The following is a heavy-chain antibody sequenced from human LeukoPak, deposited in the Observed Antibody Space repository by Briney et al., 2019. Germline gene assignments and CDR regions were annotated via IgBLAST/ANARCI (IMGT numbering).Heavy chain of an antibody. Sequence: PSQTLSLTCTVSGGSTSSSNYYCGWIRQPPGKGLEWIGGIHYSGNTYYSPSFKSRVTISIDTSKNQFSLKLSSVTAADTPVYYCARLGAGPTYYDFWSGYSSFYFDYWGQGTLVTVSS. V-gene: IGHV4-39*01. CDR3: ARLGAGPTYYDFWSGYSSFYFDY. CDR1: GGSTSSSNYY. D-gene: IGHD3-3*01. J-gene: IGHJ4*02. CDR2: IHYSGNT.